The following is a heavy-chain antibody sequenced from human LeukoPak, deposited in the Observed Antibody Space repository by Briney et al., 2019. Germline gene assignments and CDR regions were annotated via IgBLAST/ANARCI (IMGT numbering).Heavy chain of an antibody. J-gene: IGHJ4*02. V-gene: IGHV3-23*01. CDR2: IGGSGVST. Sequence: PGGSLRLSCLCSGFTFSSYAMIWVRQAPGKGLEWVSGIGGSGVSTYYADSVKGRFTISRDNSKNTLYLQMNSLRAEDTAVYYCAKDFNQYGDDWGQGTLVIVSS. D-gene: IGHD4-17*01. CDR1: GFTFSSYA. CDR3: AKDFNQYGDD.